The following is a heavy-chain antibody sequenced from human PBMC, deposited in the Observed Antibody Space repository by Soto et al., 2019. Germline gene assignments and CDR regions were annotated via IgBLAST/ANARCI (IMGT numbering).Heavy chain of an antibody. Sequence: GASVKVSCKASGYTFTSYYMHWVRQAPGQGLEWMGKINPSGGSTSYAQKLQGRVTMTRDTSTSTVYMELSSLRSEDTAVYYCARDLKATYDILTGYHYYYYYGMDVWGQGTTVTVSS. CDR3: ARDLKATYDILTGYHYYYYYGMDV. D-gene: IGHD3-9*01. V-gene: IGHV1-46*01. CDR2: INPSGGST. J-gene: IGHJ6*02. CDR1: GYTFTSYY.